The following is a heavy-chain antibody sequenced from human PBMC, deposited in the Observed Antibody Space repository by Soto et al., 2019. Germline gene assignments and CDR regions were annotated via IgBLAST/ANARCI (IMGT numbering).Heavy chain of an antibody. D-gene: IGHD5-12*01. V-gene: IGHV4-30-4*01. J-gene: IGHJ5*02. CDR2: IFYSGTT. CDR1: GGSISSGIYY. CDR3: ARTRGGYNSAFDH. Sequence: QVQLQESGPGLVKPSQTLSLTCIVSGGSISSGIYYWSWIRQPPGKGLEWIGYIFYSGTTYYNPSLKSRVTISVATSRNQFSLKLSSVTAADTAMYYWARTRGGYNSAFDHWGQGTLVTVSS.